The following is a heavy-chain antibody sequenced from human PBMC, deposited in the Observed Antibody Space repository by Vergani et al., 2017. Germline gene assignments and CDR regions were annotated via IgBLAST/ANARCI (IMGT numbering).Heavy chain of an antibody. CDR1: GGTFSSYA. J-gene: IGHJ4*02. CDR2: IIPIFGTA. V-gene: IGHV1-69*13. Sequence: QVQLVQSGAEVKKPGSSVKVSCKASGGTFSSYAISWVRQAPGQGLEWMGMIIPIFGTANYAQKFQGRVTITADESTSTAYMELSSMRSEDTAVYYCASNPPYCGCDCDLDYWGQGTLVTVSS. CDR3: ASNPPYCGCDCDLDY. D-gene: IGHD2-21*02.